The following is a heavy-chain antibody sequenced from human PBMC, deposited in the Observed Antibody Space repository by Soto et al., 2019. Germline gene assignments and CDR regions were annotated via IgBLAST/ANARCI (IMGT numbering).Heavy chain of an antibody. CDR3: ARDRGAVHATDYYYYGMDV. D-gene: IGHD2-8*01. CDR2: IWYDGSNK. V-gene: IGHV3-33*01. Sequence: PGGSLRLSCAASGFTFSSYGMHWVRQAPGKGLEWVAVIWYDGSNKYYADSVKGRFTISRDNSKNTLYLQMNSLRAEDTAVYYCARDRGAVHATDYYYYGMDVWGQGTTVTVSS. J-gene: IGHJ6*02. CDR1: GFTFSSYG.